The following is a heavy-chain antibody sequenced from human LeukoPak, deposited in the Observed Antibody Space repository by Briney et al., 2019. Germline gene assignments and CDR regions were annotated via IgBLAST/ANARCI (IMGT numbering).Heavy chain of an antibody. CDR1: GGSFSGYY. CDR2: INYSGST. D-gene: IGHD3-10*01. V-gene: IGHV4-34*01. Sequence: PSETLSLTCASYGGSFSGYYWSWIRQPPGKGLEWIGEINYSGSTNYNPSLKSRVTISVDTSKSQFSLKLNSMIAADTAVYYCARGRAFFGELFYFDYWGQGTLVAVSS. CDR3: ARGRAFFGELFYFDY. J-gene: IGHJ4*02.